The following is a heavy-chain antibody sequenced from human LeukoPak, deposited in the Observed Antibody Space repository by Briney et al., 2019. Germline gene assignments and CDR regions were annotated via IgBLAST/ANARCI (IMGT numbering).Heavy chain of an antibody. D-gene: IGHD3-10*01. CDR2: INGGGGST. CDR3: ASHALHYFGSGSCYNPLDY. CDR1: GFTFSSYA. Sequence: GGSLRLSCAASGFTFSSYAMSWVRQAPGKGLEWVSGINGGGGSTYYADSVKGRFTVSRDNSKNTLYLHVNSLRVDDTAVYYCASHALHYFGSGSCYNPLDYWGQGTLVTVSS. V-gene: IGHV3-23*01. J-gene: IGHJ4*02.